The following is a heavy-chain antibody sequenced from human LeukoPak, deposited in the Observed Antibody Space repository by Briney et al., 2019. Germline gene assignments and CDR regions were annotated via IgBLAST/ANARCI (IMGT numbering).Heavy chain of an antibody. CDR1: GFTFSSYS. CDR3: ARPVYGDYPGHYGMDV. D-gene: IGHD4-17*01. J-gene: IGHJ6*02. V-gene: IGHV3-48*01. CDR2: ISSSSRTI. Sequence: GRSLRLSCAASGFTFSSYSMNWVRQAPGKGLEWVSYISSSSRTIYYADSVKGRFTIARDNAKNSLYLQMNSLRGEDTAVYYCARPVYGDYPGHYGMDVWGQGTTVTVSS.